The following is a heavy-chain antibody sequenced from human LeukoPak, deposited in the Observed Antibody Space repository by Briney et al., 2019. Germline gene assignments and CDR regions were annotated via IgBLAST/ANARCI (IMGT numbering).Heavy chain of an antibody. CDR1: GFTFSSYA. CDR2: ISGSGGST. V-gene: IGHV3-23*01. D-gene: IGHD5-18*01. CDR3: ARDVVDTAMSGHWFYP. Sequence: GGSLRLSCAASGFTFSSYAMSWVRQAPGKGLEWVSVISGSGGSTYYADSVKGRFTISRDNSKNTLYLQMNSLRAEDTAVYYCARDVVDTAMSGHWFYPWGQGTLVTVSS. J-gene: IGHJ5*02.